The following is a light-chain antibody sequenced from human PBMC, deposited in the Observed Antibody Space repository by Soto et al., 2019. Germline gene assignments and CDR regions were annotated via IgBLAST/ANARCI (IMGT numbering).Light chain of an antibody. Sequence: EIVLTQSPGTLSLSPGERATLSCRASQSVNSKFFAWYQQKPGQAPRLLIYGALSRATGIPDRFSGSGSGTDFTLTISRLEPEDFAVYYCQQYGSSPWTFGKGTRVDIK. CDR3: QQYGSSPWT. V-gene: IGKV3-20*01. CDR2: GAL. J-gene: IGKJ1*01. CDR1: QSVNSKF.